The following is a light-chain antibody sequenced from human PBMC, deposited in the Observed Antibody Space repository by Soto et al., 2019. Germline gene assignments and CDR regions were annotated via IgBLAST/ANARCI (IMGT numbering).Light chain of an antibody. V-gene: IGLV1-44*01. CDR1: SSNIGSNT. Sequence: QSVLTQPPSGSWTPGQRVTISCSGSSSNIGSNTVNWYQQLPGTAPKLLIYSNNQRPSGVPDRFSGSKSGTSASLAISGLQSEDEADYYCAAWDDSLNGVVFGGGTKLTVL. CDR3: AAWDDSLNGVV. J-gene: IGLJ2*01. CDR2: SNN.